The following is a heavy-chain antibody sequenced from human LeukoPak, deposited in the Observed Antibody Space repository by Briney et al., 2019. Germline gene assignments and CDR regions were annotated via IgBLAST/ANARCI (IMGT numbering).Heavy chain of an antibody. CDR3: VRVRFDSSGFDY. D-gene: IGHD3-22*01. Sequence: PGGSLRLSCAVSGFTFSGFWMSWSRQAPGKGLEWVANIKQDGSERHYVDSIEGRVTISRDNAKNSLYLQMNNLRAEDTAVYYCVRVRFDSSGFDYWGQGTLLTVSS. V-gene: IGHV3-7*01. CDR1: GFTFSGFW. CDR2: IKQDGSER. J-gene: IGHJ4*02.